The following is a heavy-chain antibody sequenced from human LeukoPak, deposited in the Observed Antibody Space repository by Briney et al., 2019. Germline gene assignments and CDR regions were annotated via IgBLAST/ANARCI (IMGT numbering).Heavy chain of an antibody. CDR3: ARGSGSYPYYYYMDV. CDR1: GYTFTGYY. V-gene: IGHV1-2*02. J-gene: IGHJ6*03. CDR2: INPNSGGT. Sequence: GASVKVSCKASGYTFTGYYMHWVRQAPGQGLEWMGWINPNSGGTNYAQKFQGRVTMTRGTSISTAYMELSRLRSDDTAVYYCARGSGSYPYYYYMDVWGKGTTVTVSS. D-gene: IGHD3-10*01.